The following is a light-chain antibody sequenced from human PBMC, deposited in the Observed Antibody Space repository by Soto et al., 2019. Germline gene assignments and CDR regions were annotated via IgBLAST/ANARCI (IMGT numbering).Light chain of an antibody. CDR3: QQYNNWTLT. Sequence: DIVMTQSPATLSVSPGERATLSCRASQNIKSKLAWYQQKPGQAPRLLIYGPSSRATGIPSRFSGSGSGTEFTRTITSLQSEDFAVYYCQQYNNWTLTFGGGTKVEIK. CDR1: QNIKSK. J-gene: IGKJ4*01. V-gene: IGKV3-15*01. CDR2: GPS.